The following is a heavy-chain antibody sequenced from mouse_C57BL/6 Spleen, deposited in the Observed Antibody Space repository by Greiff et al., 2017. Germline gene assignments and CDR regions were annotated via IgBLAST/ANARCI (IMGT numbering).Heavy chain of an antibody. Sequence: VQLQQPGPELVKPGASVKISCKASGYSFTDYNMNWVKQSNGKSLESIGVINPDYGTTSYNQKFKGKATLTVDQSSSTAYMQLNSLTSEDSAVYYCAREEDDGYYVGAMDYWGQGTSVTVSS. CDR2: INPDYGTT. J-gene: IGHJ4*01. CDR3: AREEDDGYYVGAMDY. CDR1: GYSFTDYN. V-gene: IGHV1-39*01. D-gene: IGHD2-3*01.